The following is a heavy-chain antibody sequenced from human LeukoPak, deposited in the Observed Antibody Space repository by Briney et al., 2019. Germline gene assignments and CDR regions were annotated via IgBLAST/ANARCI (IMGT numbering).Heavy chain of an antibody. V-gene: IGHV3-74*01. CDR2: INSDGSST. CDR1: GFTFSSYW. J-gene: IGHJ5*02. Sequence: GGSLRLSCAASGFTFSSYWMHWVRQAPGKGLVWVSRINSDGSSTSYADSVKGRFTISRDNAKNTLYLQMNSLRAEDTAVYYCARDRYSSSWYPRDWFDPWGQGTLVTVSS. D-gene: IGHD6-13*01. CDR3: ARDRYSSSWYPRDWFDP.